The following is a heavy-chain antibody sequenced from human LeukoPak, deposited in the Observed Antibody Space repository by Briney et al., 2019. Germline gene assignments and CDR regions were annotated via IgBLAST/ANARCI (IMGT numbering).Heavy chain of an antibody. D-gene: IGHD6-19*01. CDR2: ISAYNGNT. J-gene: IGHJ3*02. V-gene: IGHV1-18*01. CDR1: GYTFTSYG. Sequence: ASVKVSCTASGYTFTSYGISWVRQAPGQGLEWMGWISAYNGNTKYAQKLQGRVTMTTDTSTSTAYMELRTLRSDDTAVYYCARPAVAGTKVDAFDIWGQGTTVTVSS. CDR3: ARPAVAGTKVDAFDI.